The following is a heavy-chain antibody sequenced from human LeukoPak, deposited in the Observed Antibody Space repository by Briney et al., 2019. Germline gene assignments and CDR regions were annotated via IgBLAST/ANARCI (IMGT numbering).Heavy chain of an antibody. Sequence: SETLSLTCTVSGGSISSYYWSWIRQPPGKGLEWIGYIYYSGSTNYNPSLKSRVTISVDTSKNQFSLKLSSVTAADTAVYYCARDLAGYYYEWGQGTLVTVSS. J-gene: IGHJ4*02. V-gene: IGHV4-59*01. CDR2: IYYSGST. CDR1: GGSISSYY. D-gene: IGHD3-22*01. CDR3: ARDLAGYYYE.